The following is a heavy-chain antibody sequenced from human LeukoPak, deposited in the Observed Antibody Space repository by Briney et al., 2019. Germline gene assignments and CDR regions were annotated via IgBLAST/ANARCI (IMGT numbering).Heavy chain of an antibody. J-gene: IGHJ4*02. CDR2: ISTSGDNT. CDR3: AKRDDFWSGYFDY. D-gene: IGHD3-3*01. Sequence: GGSLRLSCTASGFTFSNYVMNWVRQAPGKGLEWVSLISTSGDNTYYADSVKGRFTISRDNSKNTLYLQMNSLRAEDTAVFYCAKRDDFWSGYFDYWGQGTLVTVSS. V-gene: IGHV3-23*01. CDR1: GFTFSNYV.